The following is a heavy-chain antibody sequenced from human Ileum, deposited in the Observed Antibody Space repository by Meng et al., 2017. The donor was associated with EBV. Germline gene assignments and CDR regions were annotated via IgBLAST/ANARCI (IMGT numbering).Heavy chain of an antibody. J-gene: IGHJ4*02. D-gene: IGHD6-19*01. CDR1: GSHFTSSS. CDR3: ARGNGWRFDY. V-gene: IGHV7-4-1*01. Sequence: QVHVLWSGSELKKPGGSVQVFWHAAGSHFTSSSMNWVRPAPGQGLEWMGWINIHTGNPTYAKGFTGRFVFSLDTSVSTAYLQIDSLKADDTAVYYCARGNGWRFDYWGQGTLVTVFS. CDR2: INIHTGNP.